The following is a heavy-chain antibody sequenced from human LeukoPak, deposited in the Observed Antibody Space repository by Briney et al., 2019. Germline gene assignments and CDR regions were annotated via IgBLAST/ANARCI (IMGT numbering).Heavy chain of an antibody. CDR3: ARVASIWGGGFDY. CDR1: GYTFTGYY. V-gene: IGHV1-2*02. CDR2: INPNSGAT. J-gene: IGHJ4*02. Sequence: ASVKVSCKASGYTFTGYYMHWVRQAPGQGLEWMGWINPNSGATNYAQKFQGRVTMTRDTSISTAYMELGRLRSDDTAVYYCARVASIWGGGFDYWGQGTLVTVSS. D-gene: IGHD3-16*01.